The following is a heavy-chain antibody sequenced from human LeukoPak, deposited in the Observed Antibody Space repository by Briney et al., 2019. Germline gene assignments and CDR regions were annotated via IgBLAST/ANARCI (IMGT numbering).Heavy chain of an antibody. CDR3: ARSAIVATNHDY. D-gene: IGHD5-12*01. CDR1: GGSISSYY. CDR2: IYYSGST. V-gene: IGHV4-59*08. J-gene: IGHJ4*02. Sequence: PSETLSLTCTVSGGSISSYYWSWIRQPPGKGLDWIGYIYYSGSTNYNPSLKSRVTISVDTSKNQFSLKLSPVTAADTAVYYCARSAIVATNHDYWGQGTLVTASS.